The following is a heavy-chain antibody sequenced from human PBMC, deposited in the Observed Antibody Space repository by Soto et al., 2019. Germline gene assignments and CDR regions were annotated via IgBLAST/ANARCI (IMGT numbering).Heavy chain of an antibody. CDR2: VRSKSNNYAT. D-gene: IGHD2-15*01. Sequence: DVQVVQSGGGLVQPGGSLKLSCAASGFAFNDSALHWVPQASGKGLEWVARVRSKSNNYATAYPASVKGRFIVSRDDSMGTTSLQMNSLKPEDTAIYYCTNNFVWGQGVLVTVS. V-gene: IGHV3-73*01. J-gene: IGHJ4*02. CDR3: TNNFV. CDR1: GFAFNDSA.